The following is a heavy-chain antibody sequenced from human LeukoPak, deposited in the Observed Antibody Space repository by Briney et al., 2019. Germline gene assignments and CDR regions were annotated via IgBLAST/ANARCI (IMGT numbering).Heavy chain of an antibody. J-gene: IGHJ4*02. CDR2: ISVYSGNT. D-gene: IGHD2-2*01. Sequence: ASVKVSCKASGYTFTSYAITWVRQAPGQGLEWMGWISVYSGNTHYAQKVQGRVTMTTDTSTTTAYMELSSLRSEDTAVYYCARERMHYCSSTSCRGYFDYWGQGTLVTVSS. CDR3: ARERMHYCSSTSCRGYFDY. V-gene: IGHV1-18*01. CDR1: GYTFTSYA.